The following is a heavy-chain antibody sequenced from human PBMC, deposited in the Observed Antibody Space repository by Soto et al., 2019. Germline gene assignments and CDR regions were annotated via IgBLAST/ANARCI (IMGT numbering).Heavy chain of an antibody. CDR2: ISYDGSNK. CDR3: ARDERAVAGMEFYY. V-gene: IGHV3-30-3*01. D-gene: IGHD6-19*01. CDR1: GFTFSSYA. J-gene: IGHJ4*02. Sequence: QVQLVESGGGVVQPGRSLRLSCAASGFTFSSYAMHWVRQAPGKGLEWVAVISYDGSNKYYADSVKGRFTISRDNSKNALYLQMNSLRAEDTAVYYWARDERAVAGMEFYYWGQGTLVTVAS.